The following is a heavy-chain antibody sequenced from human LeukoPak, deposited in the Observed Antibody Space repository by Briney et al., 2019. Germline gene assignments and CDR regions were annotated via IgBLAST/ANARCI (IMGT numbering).Heavy chain of an antibody. CDR3: TRVRVGSWYYFDY. Sequence: ASVKVSCKASGYTFTSYYMHWVRQAPGQGPEWMGIINPSGGSTSYAQKFQGRVTMTRDTSTSTVYMELSSLRSEDAAVYYCTRVRVGSWYYFDYWGQGTLVTVSS. CDR2: INPSGGST. V-gene: IGHV1-46*01. CDR1: GYTFTSYY. D-gene: IGHD6-13*01. J-gene: IGHJ4*02.